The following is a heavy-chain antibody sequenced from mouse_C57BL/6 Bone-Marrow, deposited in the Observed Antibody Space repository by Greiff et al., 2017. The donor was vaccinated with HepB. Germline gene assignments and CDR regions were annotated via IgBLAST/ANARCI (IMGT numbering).Heavy chain of an antibody. Sequence: QVQLQQPGAELVMPGASVKLSCKASGYTFTSYWMHWVKQRPGQGLEWIGEIDPSDSYTNYNQKFKGKSTLTVDKSSSTAYMQLSSLTSEDSAVYYCARDTTVVATNYYAMDYWGQGTSVTVSS. CDR2: IDPSDSYT. D-gene: IGHD1-1*01. CDR3: ARDTTVVATNYYAMDY. CDR1: GYTFTSYW. J-gene: IGHJ4*01. V-gene: IGHV1-69*01.